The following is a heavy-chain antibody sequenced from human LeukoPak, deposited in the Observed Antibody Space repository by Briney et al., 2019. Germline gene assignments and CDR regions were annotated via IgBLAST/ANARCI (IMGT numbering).Heavy chain of an antibody. CDR2: ISSSSSYI. CDR1: GFTFSSYS. Sequence: GGSLRLSCAASGFTFSSYSMNWVRQAPGKGLEWVSSISSSSSYIYYADSVKGRFTISRDNAKNSLYLQMNSLRAEDTAVYYCARVEESMTTVILYYFDYWGQGTLVTVSS. V-gene: IGHV3-21*01. J-gene: IGHJ4*02. CDR3: ARVEESMTTVILYYFDY. D-gene: IGHD4-17*01.